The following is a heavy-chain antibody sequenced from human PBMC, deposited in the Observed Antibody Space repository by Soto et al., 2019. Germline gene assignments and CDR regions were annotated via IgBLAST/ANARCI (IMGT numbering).Heavy chain of an antibody. J-gene: IGHJ4*02. D-gene: IGHD3-10*01. Sequence: PSETLSLTCAVSGGSISGGGFSWSWIRKPPGKGLEWIGYILHTGGTQYNPSLKSRVSMSVDKSKNQFSLHLTSVTAADTAVYYCARLPFGEGFDYWGQGALVTVSS. CDR1: GGSISGGGFS. V-gene: IGHV4-30-2*01. CDR3: ARLPFGEGFDY. CDR2: ILHTGGT.